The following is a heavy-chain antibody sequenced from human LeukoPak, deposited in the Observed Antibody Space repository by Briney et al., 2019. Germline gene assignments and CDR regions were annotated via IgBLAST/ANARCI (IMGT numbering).Heavy chain of an antibody. V-gene: IGHV5-51*01. J-gene: IGHJ4*02. CDR3: ARLPDGGHLDY. D-gene: IGHD1-14*01. Sequence: GEPLQISCKGAGSSFTSYWIGWGRQMPGKGLEWMGIIYPGDSDTRYSPSFQGQVTISAGKSISTAYLQWSSLKASDTAMYYCARLPDGGHLDYWGQGTLVTVSS. CDR1: GSSFTSYW. CDR2: IYPGDSDT.